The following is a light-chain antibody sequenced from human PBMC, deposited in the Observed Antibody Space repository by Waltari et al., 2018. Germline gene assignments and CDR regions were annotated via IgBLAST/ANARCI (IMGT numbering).Light chain of an antibody. Sequence: DIQMTQSPSYLSASLGDRVTITCRASQSVSDYLNWYQQKPGKAPRLLIYTASSLQSGVPSTFSGSGSGTEFTLTISSLQIEDFATYYCQQSYSQTRTFGQGTKVEIK. CDR1: QSVSDY. CDR3: QQSYSQTRT. V-gene: IGKV1-39*01. J-gene: IGKJ1*01. CDR2: TAS.